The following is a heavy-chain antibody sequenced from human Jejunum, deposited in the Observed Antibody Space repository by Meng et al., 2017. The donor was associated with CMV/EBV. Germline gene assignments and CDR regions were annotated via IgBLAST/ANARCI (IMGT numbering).Heavy chain of an antibody. V-gene: IGHV1-2*02. D-gene: IGHD7-27*01. Sequence: ASGYSFTGYYMNWVRQAPGQGLEWMGWIDPNTGGTNYAQKFQGRVTMTRDTSISTAYMELSGLKSDDTAIYYRARVWGNFYWFFDVWGRGTLVTVSS. CDR3: ARVWGNFYWFFDV. CDR1: GYSFTGYY. J-gene: IGHJ2*01. CDR2: IDPNTGGT.